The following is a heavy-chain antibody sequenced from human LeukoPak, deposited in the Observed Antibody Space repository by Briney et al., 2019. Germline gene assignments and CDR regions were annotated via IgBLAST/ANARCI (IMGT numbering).Heavy chain of an antibody. Sequence: SETLSLTCAVYGGSFSGYYWTWIRHTPEKGLEWIGEMDPSGSTNYNPSLKSRVTISVDTSKNQFSLKLTSVTAADTAVYYCAREITFGGVYNWFDPWGQGTLVTVSS. J-gene: IGHJ5*02. CDR2: MDPSGST. D-gene: IGHD3-16*01. CDR1: GGSFSGYY. V-gene: IGHV4-34*01. CDR3: AREITFGGVYNWFDP.